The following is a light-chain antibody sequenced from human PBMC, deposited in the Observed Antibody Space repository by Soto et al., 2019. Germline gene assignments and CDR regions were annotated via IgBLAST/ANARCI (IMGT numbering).Light chain of an antibody. V-gene: IGKV3-15*01. CDR2: GAS. J-gene: IGKJ5*01. Sequence: DMVLPPSSSILSVSPRERATLSCSSSQSVSSNLAWYQQKPGQAPRLLIYGASTRATGIPARFSGSGSGTEFTLTISSLQSEDFAVYYCQQYNNGPPITFGQGTRLEI. CDR3: QQYNNGPPIT. CDR1: QSVSSN.